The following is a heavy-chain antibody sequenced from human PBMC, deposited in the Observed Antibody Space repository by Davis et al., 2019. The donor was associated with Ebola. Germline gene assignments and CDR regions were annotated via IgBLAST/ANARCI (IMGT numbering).Heavy chain of an antibody. D-gene: IGHD6-25*01. J-gene: IGHJ4*02. CDR2: IRKDGVQK. V-gene: IGHV3-7*03. CDR1: GFTFSSYW. CDR3: ARVVSGY. Sequence: PGGSLRLSCAASGFTFSSYWMSWVRQAPGKGLEWVATIRKDGVQKFYVDSVKGRFIISRDNARNSLYLQMNSLKTEDTAVYYCARVVSGYWGQGTLVSVSS.